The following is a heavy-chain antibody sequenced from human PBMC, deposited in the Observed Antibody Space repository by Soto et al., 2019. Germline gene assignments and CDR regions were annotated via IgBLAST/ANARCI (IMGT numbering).Heavy chain of an antibody. CDR1: VYTLTEVL. CDR2: FDPEDGET. Sequence: GASVKGSRKGSVYTLTEVLIDRGRTAPGKRLEGMGGFDPEDGETIYAQKFQGRVTMTEDTSTDTAYMELSSLRPEDTAVYYCATDRFITIFGVVPRAFDIWGQGTMVTVSS. D-gene: IGHD3-3*01. V-gene: IGHV1-24*01. J-gene: IGHJ3*02. CDR3: ATDRFITIFGVVPRAFDI.